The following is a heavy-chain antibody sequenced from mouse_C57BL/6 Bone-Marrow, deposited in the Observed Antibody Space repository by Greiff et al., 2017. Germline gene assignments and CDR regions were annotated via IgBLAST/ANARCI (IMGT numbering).Heavy chain of an antibody. CDR3: ARIGSYYGSSYGYFDV. CDR1: GFSLSTFGMG. CDR2: IWWDDDK. D-gene: IGHD1-1*01. Sequence: QVTLKESGPGILQPSQTLSLTCSFSGFSLSTFGMGVGWIRQPSGKGLEWLAHIWWDDDKYYNPALKSRLTISKDTSKNQVFLKIANVDTADTATYYCARIGSYYGSSYGYFDVWGTGTTVTVSS. J-gene: IGHJ1*03. V-gene: IGHV8-8*01.